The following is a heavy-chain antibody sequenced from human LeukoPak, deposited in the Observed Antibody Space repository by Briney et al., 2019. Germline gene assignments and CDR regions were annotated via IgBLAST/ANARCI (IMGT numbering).Heavy chain of an antibody. CDR2: IYYSVST. CDR1: GGSISSSSYY. CDR3: ATFDY. J-gene: IGHJ4*02. V-gene: IGHV4-39*01. Sequence: SETLSLTCTVSGGSISSSSYYSGWIRQPPGKGLEWLGCIYYSVSTYYNPSRKSRVTISVDTSKNQFSLKLSSVTAADTAVYYCATFDYWGQGTLVTVSS.